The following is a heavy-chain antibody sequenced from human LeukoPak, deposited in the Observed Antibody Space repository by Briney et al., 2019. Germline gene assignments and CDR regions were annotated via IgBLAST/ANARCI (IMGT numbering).Heavy chain of an antibody. CDR1: GFTFSNCG. CDR2: ISYDGSNK. Sequence: PGRSLRLSCAASGFTFSNCGMHWVRQAPGTGLEWVAVISYDGSNKYYADSVKGRFTISRDNSKNTLYLQMNSLRAEDTAVYYCARPGLRYFDWLLHWGQGTLVTVSS. J-gene: IGHJ4*02. D-gene: IGHD3-9*01. CDR3: ARPGLRYFDWLLH. V-gene: IGHV3-30*03.